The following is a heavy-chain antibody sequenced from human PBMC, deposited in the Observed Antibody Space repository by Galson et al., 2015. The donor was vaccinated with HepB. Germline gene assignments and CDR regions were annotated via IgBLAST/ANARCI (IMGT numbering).Heavy chain of an antibody. CDR3: ARPGGDYYDYVWGSYRYLPTVWYFDL. Sequence: QSGAEVKKPGESLKISCKGSGYSFTSYWIGWVRQMPGKGLEWMGIIYPGDSDTRYSPSFQGQVTISADKSISTAYLQWSSLKASDPAMYYCARPGGDYYDYVWGSYRYLPTVWYFDLWGRGTLVTVSS. V-gene: IGHV5-51*03. D-gene: IGHD3-16*02. CDR2: IYPGDSDT. CDR1: GYSFTSYW. J-gene: IGHJ2*01.